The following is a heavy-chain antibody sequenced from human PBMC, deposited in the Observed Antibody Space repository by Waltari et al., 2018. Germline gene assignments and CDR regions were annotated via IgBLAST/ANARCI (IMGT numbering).Heavy chain of an antibody. CDR2: MSYCGAT. CDR3: VTYIGASLGTASFDV. V-gene: IGHV4-39*01. Sequence: QLQLHESGPGLVKPSETLSLTCHVSGASITSNRHYWGWIRQPPGQGLEWIGTMSYCGATYISPSLKSRVTISRDTSRDQMSLKLDSVTAADTAVYYCVTYIGASLGTASFDVWGQGTMVTVSS. D-gene: IGHD5-12*01. CDR1: GASITSNRHY. J-gene: IGHJ3*01.